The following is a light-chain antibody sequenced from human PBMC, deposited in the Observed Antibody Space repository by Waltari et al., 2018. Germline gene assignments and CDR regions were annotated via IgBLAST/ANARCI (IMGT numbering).Light chain of an antibody. V-gene: IGKV2-30*02. Sequence: DVVLTQSQLSLPVTLGQPASLSCKSSQSLVHSDGNTYLAWFQQRPGQSPRRLIYKVSNRESGVPDRFSASGSGTDFTLKISRVEAEDVGVYYCMQGTHWPLTFGGGTKVEIK. CDR1: QSLVHSDGNTY. CDR3: MQGTHWPLT. J-gene: IGKJ4*01. CDR2: KVS.